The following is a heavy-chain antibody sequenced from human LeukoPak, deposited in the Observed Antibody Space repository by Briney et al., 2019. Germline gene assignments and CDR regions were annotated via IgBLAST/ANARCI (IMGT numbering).Heavy chain of an antibody. V-gene: IGHV3-30*02. CDR2: IRYDGSNK. J-gene: IGHJ4*02. D-gene: IGHD3-3*01. CDR3: AKDFPSRDNFWSGYYTDSDY. CDR1: GFSFSNYG. Sequence: GGSLRLSCAASGFSFSNYGMHWVRQPPGKGLEWVAFIRYDGSNKHYADSVKGRFSISRDNSKTTLYLQMNSLRPEDTAVYYCAKDFPSRDNFWSGYYTDSDYWGQGTLVTVSS.